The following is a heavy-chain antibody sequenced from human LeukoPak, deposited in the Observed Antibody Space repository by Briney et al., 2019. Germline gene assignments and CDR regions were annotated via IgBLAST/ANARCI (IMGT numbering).Heavy chain of an antibody. Sequence: GGSLRLSCAAPGFTFSNAWMSWVRQAPGKGLEWVGRIKSKTDGGTTDYAAPVKGRFTISRDNSKNTLYLQMNSLRAEDTAVYYCARGAEFGESEYFFDYWGQGALVTVSS. V-gene: IGHV3-15*01. CDR1: GFTFSNAW. J-gene: IGHJ4*02. CDR2: IKSKTDGGTT. D-gene: IGHD3-10*01. CDR3: ARGAEFGESEYFFDY.